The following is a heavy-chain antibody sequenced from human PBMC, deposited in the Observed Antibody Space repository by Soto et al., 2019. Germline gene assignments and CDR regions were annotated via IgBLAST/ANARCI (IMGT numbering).Heavy chain of an antibody. CDR2: ISYDGSNK. CDR3: AKDPYSYAYYYYYGMDV. J-gene: IGHJ6*02. CDR1: GFTFSSYG. Sequence: QVQLVESGGGVVQPGRSLRLSCAASGFTFSSYGMHWVRQAPGKGLEWVAVISYDGSNKYYADSVKGRFTISRDNSKNTLYLQMNSLRAEDTAVYYCAKDPYSYAYYYYYGMDVWGQGTTVTVSS. V-gene: IGHV3-30*18. D-gene: IGHD5-18*01.